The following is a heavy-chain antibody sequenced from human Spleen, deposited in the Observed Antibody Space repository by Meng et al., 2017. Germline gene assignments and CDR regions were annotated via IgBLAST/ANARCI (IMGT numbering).Heavy chain of an antibody. Sequence: ESLKISCTVSGGSVTNYYWSWIRQPPGKGLEWIGYIYYSGTSSYNPSLESRVTISLDTSTNQFSLKLSSVTTADTAVYYCASKRTGYLEDDALDIWGQGTTVTVSS. CDR3: ASKRTGYLEDDALDI. D-gene: IGHD1-26*01. CDR2: IYYSGTS. CDR1: GGSVTNYY. J-gene: IGHJ3*02. V-gene: IGHV4-59*02.